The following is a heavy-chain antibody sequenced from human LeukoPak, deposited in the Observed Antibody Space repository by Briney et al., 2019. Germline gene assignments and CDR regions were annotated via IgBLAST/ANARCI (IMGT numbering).Heavy chain of an antibody. CDR1: GGSFSGYY. CDR3: ARRGRYCSSTSCYGGPYYYYYYMDV. J-gene: IGHJ6*03. D-gene: IGHD2-2*01. CDR2: INHSGST. V-gene: IGHV4-34*01. Sequence: SSETLSLTCAVYGGSFSGYYWSWIRQPPGKGLEWIGEINHSGSTNYNPSLKSRVTTSVDTSKNQFSLKLSSVTAADTAVYYCARRGRYCSSTSCYGGPYYYYYYMDVWGKGTTVTVSS.